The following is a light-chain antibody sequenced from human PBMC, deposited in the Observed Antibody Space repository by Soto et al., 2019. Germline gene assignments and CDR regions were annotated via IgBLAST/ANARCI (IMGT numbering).Light chain of an antibody. J-gene: IGKJ5*01. CDR2: GAS. CDR3: QQYGSSLIT. V-gene: IGKV3-20*01. CDR1: QSVSSSY. Sequence: EIVLPQSPATLSVSPGERATLSCRASQSVSSSYLAWYQQKPGQAPRLLIYGASSRATGIPDRFSGSGSGTDFTLTISRLEPEDFAVYYCQQYGSSLITFGQGTRLEIK.